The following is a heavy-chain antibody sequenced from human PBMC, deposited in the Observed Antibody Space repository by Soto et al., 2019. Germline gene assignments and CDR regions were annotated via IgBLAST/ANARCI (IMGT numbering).Heavy chain of an antibody. D-gene: IGHD2-15*01. Sequence: SETLSLTCTVSGGSISSYYWSWIRQHPERGLEWMGYINYRGTTNYSPALKSRILISIDTSKNQFSLRLTSVTAADTAVYYCARDAPGVAPYWGQGTLVTVSS. CDR3: ARDAPGVAPY. CDR2: INYRGTT. CDR1: GGSISSYY. V-gene: IGHV4-59*06. J-gene: IGHJ4*02.